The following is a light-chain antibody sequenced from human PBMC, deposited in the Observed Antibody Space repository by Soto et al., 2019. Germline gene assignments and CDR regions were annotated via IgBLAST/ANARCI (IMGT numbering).Light chain of an antibody. CDR1: SSDVGGFNY. V-gene: IGLV2-8*01. J-gene: IGLJ1*01. Sequence: QSALTQPPSASGSPGKSVTISCSGTSSDVGGFNYVSWYQQHPGRAPKVLIYEVNKRPSGVPDRFSGSKSGSTASLTVSGLQAEDEAEYYCSSYAVTNIFVFGTGTKVTVL. CDR2: EVN. CDR3: SSYAVTNIFV.